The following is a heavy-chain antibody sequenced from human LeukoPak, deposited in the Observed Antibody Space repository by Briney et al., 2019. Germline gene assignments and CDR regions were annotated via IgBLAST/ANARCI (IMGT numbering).Heavy chain of an antibody. V-gene: IGHV3-23*01. J-gene: IGHJ4*02. CDR2: ISGGGDST. Sequence: GGSLRLSCAASGLTFSNYAMTWVRQAPGKGLEWVSTISGGGDSTYYADSVRGRSTISRDDSKSTLYLQMNSLRAEDTAVYYCAKTPDYCTNGVCYTLHYFDYWGQGTLVTVSS. CDR3: AKTPDYCTNGVCYTLHYFDY. D-gene: IGHD2-8*01. CDR1: GLTFSNYA.